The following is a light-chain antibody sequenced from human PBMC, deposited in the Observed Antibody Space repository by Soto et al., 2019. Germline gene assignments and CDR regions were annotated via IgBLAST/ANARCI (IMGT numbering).Light chain of an antibody. J-gene: IGKJ1*01. CDR3: QHNNSYSEA. V-gene: IGKV1-5*03. Sequence: DIQMTQSPSTLSGSVGDRVTIACRASQTIIIWFAWYQQKAGKDSRLLIYKASTVKSGVPSRFSGRGSGTEFTLTISSLRPDDFATYYCQHNNSYSEAFGQGTKWIS. CDR2: KAS. CDR1: QTIIIW.